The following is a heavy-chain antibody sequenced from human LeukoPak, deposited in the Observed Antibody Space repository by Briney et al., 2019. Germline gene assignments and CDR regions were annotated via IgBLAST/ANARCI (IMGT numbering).Heavy chain of an antibody. Sequence: SQTLSLTCTVSGGSISSGGYYGSWIRQHPGKGLEWIGYISYSGNTYYNPSLKTRLTISIDTSNNQFCLNVSSVTAADTAVYYCASAYTYGKVDYWGQGTLVTVSS. V-gene: IGHV4-31*03. D-gene: IGHD5-18*01. CDR1: GGSISSGGYY. CDR3: ASAYTYGKVDY. J-gene: IGHJ4*02. CDR2: ISYSGNT.